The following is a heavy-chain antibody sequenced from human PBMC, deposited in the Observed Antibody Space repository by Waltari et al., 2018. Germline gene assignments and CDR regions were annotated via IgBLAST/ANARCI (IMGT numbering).Heavy chain of an antibody. CDR1: GFTFSSYA. CDR3: ARLVANAFDI. CDR2: IYSGGST. D-gene: IGHD5-12*01. V-gene: IGHV3-23*03. J-gene: IGHJ3*02. Sequence: EVQLLESGGGLVQPGGSLRLSCAASGFTFSSYAMSWVRQAPGKGLEWVSVIYSGGSTYYADSVKGLFTISRDNSKNTLYLQMNSLRAEDTAVYYCARLVANAFDIWGQGTMVTVPS.